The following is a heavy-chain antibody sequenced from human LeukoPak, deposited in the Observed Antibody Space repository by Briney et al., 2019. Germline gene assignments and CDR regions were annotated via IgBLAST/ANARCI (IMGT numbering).Heavy chain of an antibody. V-gene: IGHV3-30*04. D-gene: IGHD3-22*01. CDR3: ARDHTYYDSSGYYYY. CDR2: ISYDGSNK. J-gene: IGHJ4*02. CDR1: GFTFSSYT. Sequence: GGSLRLSCAASGFTFSSYTMHWVRQAPGKGLEWVAVISYDGSNKYYADSVKGRFTISRDNSKNTLYLQMNSLRAEDTAVYYCARDHTYYDSSGYYYYWGQGTLVTVSS.